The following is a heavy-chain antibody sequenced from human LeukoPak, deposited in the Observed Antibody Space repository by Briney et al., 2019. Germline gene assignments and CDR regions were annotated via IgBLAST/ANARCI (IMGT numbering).Heavy chain of an antibody. CDR2: IYSGGST. CDR3: ARDFVYGGNSDEDYYYGMDV. J-gene: IGHJ6*02. CDR1: GFTVSSNY. Sequence: PGGSLRLSCAASGFTVSSNYMSWVRQAPGKGLEWVSVIYSGGSTYYADSVKGRFTISRDNSKNTLYPQMNSLRAEDTAVYYCARDFVYGGNSDEDYYYGMDVWGQGTTVTVSS. D-gene: IGHD4-23*01. V-gene: IGHV3-53*01.